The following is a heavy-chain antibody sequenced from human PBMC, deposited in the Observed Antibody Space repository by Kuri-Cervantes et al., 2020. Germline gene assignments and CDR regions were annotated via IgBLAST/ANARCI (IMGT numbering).Heavy chain of an antibody. CDR2: ISWNSGSI. V-gene: IGHV3-9*01. D-gene: IGHD1-1*01. CDR3: GRSSTGMPLDC. CDR1: GFTFDDYA. Sequence: SLKISCAASGFTFDDYAMHWVRQAPGKGLEWVSGISWNSGSIGYADSVKGRFTISRDNAKNSLYLQMNSLRAEGTAVYYCGRSSTGMPLDCWGQGTLVTVSS. J-gene: IGHJ4*02.